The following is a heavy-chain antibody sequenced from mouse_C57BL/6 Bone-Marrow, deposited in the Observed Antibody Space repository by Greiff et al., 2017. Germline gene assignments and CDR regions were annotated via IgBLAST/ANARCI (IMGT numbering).Heavy chain of an antibody. CDR3: ASDGYDDYAMDY. CDR2: IDPSDSYT. D-gene: IGHD2-2*01. J-gene: IGHJ4*01. CDR1: GYTFTSYW. Sequence: VQLQQPGAELVMPGASVKLSCKASGYTFTSYWMHWVKQRPGQGLEWIGEIDPSDSYTNYNQKFKGKSTLTVDKSSSTAYMQLCSLTSEDSAVYYCASDGYDDYAMDYWGQGTSVTVSS. V-gene: IGHV1-69*01.